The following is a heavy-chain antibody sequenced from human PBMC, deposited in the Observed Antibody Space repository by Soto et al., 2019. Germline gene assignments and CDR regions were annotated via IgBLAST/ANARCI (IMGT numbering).Heavy chain of an antibody. CDR2: IYYSGST. V-gene: IGHV4-31*03. CDR1: GGSISSGGYY. Sequence: SETLSLTCTVSGGSISSGGYYWSWIRQHPGKGLEWIGYIYYSGSTYYNPSLKSRVTISVDTSKNQFSLKLSSVTAADTAVYYCARSYYYDSSGCFDYWGQGTLVTVSS. J-gene: IGHJ4*02. CDR3: ARSYYYDSSGCFDY. D-gene: IGHD3-22*01.